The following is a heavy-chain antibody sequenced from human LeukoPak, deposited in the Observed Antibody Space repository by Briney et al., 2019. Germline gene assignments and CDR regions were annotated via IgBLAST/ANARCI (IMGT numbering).Heavy chain of an antibody. V-gene: IGHV3-11*01. CDR3: AKVKSSGSYSLDAFDI. J-gene: IGHJ3*02. Sequence: GGSLRLSCAASGFTFSDHYMSWIRQAPGKGLEWVSYISSSGSTIYYADSVKGRFTISRDNSKNTLYLQMNSLRVEDAAVYYCAKVKSSGSYSLDAFDIWGQGAMVTVSS. CDR2: ISSSGSTI. D-gene: IGHD1-26*01. CDR1: GFTFSDHY.